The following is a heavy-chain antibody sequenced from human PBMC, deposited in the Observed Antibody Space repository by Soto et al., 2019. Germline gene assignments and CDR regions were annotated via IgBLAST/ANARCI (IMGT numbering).Heavy chain of an antibody. D-gene: IGHD1-26*01. J-gene: IGHJ6*02. Sequence: SLRLSYTAAAFTFRSYAMHWVRTAPGKGLEWVAVISYDGSNKYYADSVKGRFTISRDNSKNTLYLQMNSLRAEDTAVYYCASVGATLTAYYYYGMDVWGQGTTVTVSS. V-gene: IGHV3-30-3*01. CDR2: ISYDGSNK. CDR3: ASVGATLTAYYYYGMDV. CDR1: AFTFRSYA.